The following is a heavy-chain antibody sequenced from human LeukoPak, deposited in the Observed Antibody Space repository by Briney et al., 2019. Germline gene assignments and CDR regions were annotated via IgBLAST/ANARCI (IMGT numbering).Heavy chain of an antibody. CDR2: IYYSGST. V-gene: IGHV4-39*01. CDR3: ARQDRVTYNWFDP. J-gene: IGHJ5*02. D-gene: IGHD2-21*02. CDR1: GGSISSSSYY. Sequence: PSETLSLTCTVSGGSISSSSYYWGWIRQPPGKGLEWIGSIYYSGSTYYNPSLKSRVTISVDTSKNQCSLKLSSVTAADTAVYYCARQDRVTYNWFDPWGQGTLVTVSS.